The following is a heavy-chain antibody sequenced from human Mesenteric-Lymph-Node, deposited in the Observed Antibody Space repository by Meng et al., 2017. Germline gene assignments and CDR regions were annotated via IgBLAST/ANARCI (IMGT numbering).Heavy chain of an antibody. D-gene: IGHD3-3*01. J-gene: IGHJ4*02. CDR1: GGSFSGYY. V-gene: IGHV4-34*01. Sequence: QVQLKQWGAGLLKPSEPLSLTCAVYGGSFSGYYWSWIRQPPGKGLEWIGEINHSGSTNYNPSLKSRVTISVDTSKNQFSLKLSSVTAADTAVYYCARTLRFLEWLLDYWGQGTLVTVSS. CDR3: ARTLRFLEWLLDY. CDR2: INHSGST.